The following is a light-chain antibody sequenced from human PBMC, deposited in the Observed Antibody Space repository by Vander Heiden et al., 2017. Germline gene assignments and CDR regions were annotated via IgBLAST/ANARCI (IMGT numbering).Light chain of an antibody. CDR1: QSISFY. Sequence: DIQMNQSPSSLSASVGDRVTVTCRASQSISFYLNWYQQKPGKVPKLLIYDASRLQSWVPSRFSGSGSGTDFTLTINGLQPEDFATYFCQQSYIAPLTFGGGTKVEI. CDR2: DAS. V-gene: IGKV1-39*01. CDR3: QQSYIAPLT. J-gene: IGKJ4*01.